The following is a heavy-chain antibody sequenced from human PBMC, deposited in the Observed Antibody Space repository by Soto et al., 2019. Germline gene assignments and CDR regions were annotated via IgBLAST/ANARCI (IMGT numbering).Heavy chain of an antibody. CDR2: ISANGDTI. V-gene: IGHV3-9*01. CDR3: AKDMKWGGMTTIHYFDS. D-gene: IGHD4-17*01. J-gene: IGHJ4*02. Sequence: GGSLRLSCVASGFTVDDYAMHWVRQAPGKGLEWVSGISANGDTIDYADSVKGRFTISRDNAKNSLFLQVNSLRPEDTALYYCAKDMKWGGMTTIHYFDSWGQGTQVTVSS. CDR1: GFTVDDYA.